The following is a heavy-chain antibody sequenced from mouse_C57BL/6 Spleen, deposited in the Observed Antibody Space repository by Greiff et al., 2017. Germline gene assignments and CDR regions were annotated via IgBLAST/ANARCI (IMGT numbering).Heavy chain of an antibody. J-gene: IGHJ2*01. CDR2: INPYNGDT. CDR3: ARTVYDGYFDY. CDR1: GYSFTGYF. D-gene: IGHD2-3*01. Sequence: EVQLQQSGPELVKPGDSVKISCKASGYSFTGYFMNWVMQSHGKSLEWIGRINPYNGDTFSNQKFKGKATLTVDKSSSTAHMELLSLTSDDSSFFYCARTVYDGYFDYWGQGTTLTVSS. V-gene: IGHV1-20*01.